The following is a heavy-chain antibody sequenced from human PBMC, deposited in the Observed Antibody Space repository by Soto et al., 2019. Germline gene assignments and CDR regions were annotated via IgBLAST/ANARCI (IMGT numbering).Heavy chain of an antibody. D-gene: IGHD5-12*01. CDR2: VSSAGKYI. CDR3: LVGYNGSRRNWFDP. J-gene: IGHJ5*02. CDR1: GFTFSSYT. Sequence: QVQLVESGGGVVQPGRSLKLSCAASGFTFSSYTMHWVRQAPGKGLEWVAAVSSAGKYIYYADSVKGRFTISRDNVNHTLFLQMSSLRAEDTAAYYCLVGYNGSRRNWFDPWGQGTLVTVSS. V-gene: IGHV3-30*04.